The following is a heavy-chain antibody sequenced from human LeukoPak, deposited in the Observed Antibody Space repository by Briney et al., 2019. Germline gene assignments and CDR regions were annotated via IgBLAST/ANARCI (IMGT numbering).Heavy chain of an antibody. CDR3: CGIAVAGIY. V-gene: IGHV3-30*02. D-gene: IGHD6-19*01. CDR1: GFTFSGYG. Sequence: GGSLGLSCAASGFTFSGYGMHWVRPAPGKGLEWVAFIRYDESHKYYIDSVKGGFTISRDNSKNTLYLQMNSLRAEDTAVYYCCGIAVAGIYWGQGTLVTVSS. J-gene: IGHJ4*02. CDR2: IRYDESHK.